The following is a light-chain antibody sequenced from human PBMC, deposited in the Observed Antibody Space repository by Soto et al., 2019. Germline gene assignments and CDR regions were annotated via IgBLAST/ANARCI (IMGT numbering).Light chain of an antibody. CDR2: DTS. Sequence: EIVLTQSPATLSLSPGERATLSCRASQSVSSYFAWYQQKPGQPPRLLIYDTSNRATGIPARFSGSGSGTDFTLTISSLEPEDFAVYYCQQYSNWPSWTFGQGTKVEVK. CDR3: QQYSNWPSWT. J-gene: IGKJ1*01. CDR1: QSVSSY. V-gene: IGKV3-11*01.